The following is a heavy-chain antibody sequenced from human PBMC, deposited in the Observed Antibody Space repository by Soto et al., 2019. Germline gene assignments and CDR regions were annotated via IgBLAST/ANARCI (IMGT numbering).Heavy chain of an antibody. CDR3: ATPSSEYDSSGFS. V-gene: IGHV3-23*01. CDR2: ISGSGGST. Sequence: GGSLRLSCAAAGFTFCSYAMGWVRQAPGKGLEWVSAISGSGGSTYYADSVKGRFTISRDNSKNTLYLQMNSLRAEDTAVYYCATPSSEYDSSGFSWGQGTLVTVSS. CDR1: GFTFCSYA. D-gene: IGHD3-22*01. J-gene: IGHJ5*02.